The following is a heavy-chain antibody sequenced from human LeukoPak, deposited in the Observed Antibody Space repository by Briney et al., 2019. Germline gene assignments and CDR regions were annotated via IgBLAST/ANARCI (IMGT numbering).Heavy chain of an antibody. CDR1: RFPISSYW. CDR2: IKHDSSET. J-gene: IGHJ3*02. CDR3: ARGPTDFDASDI. V-gene: IGHV3-7*01. Sequence: PGGSLRLSCAASRFPISSYWMSWVRQVPGKGLESVAHIKHDSSETYYVDTVRGRFIISRDNAKNSLYLQMNGLRVEDTAVYHCARGPTDFDASDIWGHGTLVTVSS.